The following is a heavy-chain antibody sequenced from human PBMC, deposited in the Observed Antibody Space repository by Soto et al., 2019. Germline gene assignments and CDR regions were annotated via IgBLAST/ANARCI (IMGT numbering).Heavy chain of an antibody. CDR2: ISGSGGST. Sequence: GGSLRLSCAASGFTFSSYAMSWVRQAPGKGLEWVSAISGSGGSTYYADSVKGRFTISRDNSKNTLYLQMNSLRAEDTAVYYCAKLKAFELTGYYSWFDPWGQGTLVTVSS. CDR1: GFTFSSYA. D-gene: IGHD3-9*01. CDR3: AKLKAFELTGYYSWFDP. J-gene: IGHJ5*02. V-gene: IGHV3-23*01.